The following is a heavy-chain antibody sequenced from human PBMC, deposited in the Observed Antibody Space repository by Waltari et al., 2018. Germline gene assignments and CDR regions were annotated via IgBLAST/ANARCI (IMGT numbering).Heavy chain of an antibody. CDR1: GFTFSSNF. Sequence: EVALVESGGGSIQPGGSLRLSCGASGFTFSSNFMSWVRQAPGKGLEWVSINYNDGTTYYGDSVKGRFTIYRDNSKSTMYLQMNTLRTEDTAVYYCATGRYRFFDYWGQGTLVTVSS. J-gene: IGHJ4*02. CDR2: NYNDGTT. CDR3: ATGRYRFFDY. D-gene: IGHD1-26*01. V-gene: IGHV3-53*01.